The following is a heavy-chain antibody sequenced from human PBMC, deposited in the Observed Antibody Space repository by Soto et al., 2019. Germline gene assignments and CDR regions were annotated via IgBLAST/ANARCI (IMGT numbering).Heavy chain of an antibody. Sequence: SETLSLTCAVSGYSISSGLYWGWIRQPPGKGLEWIGTIYRGGITYYNPSLKSRVTISIDTSKNHFSLRLSSVTATDTAVYFCAIGNPDWFDPWGQGTLVTVS. V-gene: IGHV4-38-2*01. CDR2: IYRGGIT. D-gene: IGHD1-1*01. J-gene: IGHJ5*02. CDR3: AIGNPDWFDP. CDR1: GYSISSGLY.